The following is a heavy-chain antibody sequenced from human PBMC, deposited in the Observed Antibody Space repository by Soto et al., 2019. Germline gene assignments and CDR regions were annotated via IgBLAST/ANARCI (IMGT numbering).Heavy chain of an antibody. V-gene: IGHV3-30-3*01. J-gene: IGHJ4*02. CDR2: ISYDGGNK. Sequence: QVPLVESGGGVVQPGRSLRLSCAASGFTFSSYAMHWVRQAPGKGLEWVAVISYDGGNKYYADSVKGRFTISRDNSNNTLYLQMNSLRAEDTAVYYCARDYGDYSSYLDYWGQGTLVTVSS. CDR1: GFTFSSYA. D-gene: IGHD4-17*01. CDR3: ARDYGDYSSYLDY.